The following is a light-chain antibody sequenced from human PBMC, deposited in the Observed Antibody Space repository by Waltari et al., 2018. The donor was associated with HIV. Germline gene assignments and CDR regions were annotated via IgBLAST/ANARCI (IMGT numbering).Light chain of an antibody. CDR1: SRDVVSYTV. CDR3: CSYAGSSTHV. CDR2: EVN. Sequence: QSALTQPASVSGSPGQPITISCTGTSRDVVSYTVVSWYQQHQGKAPKLIIHEVNKRPAGVSNRFSGSKSGNTASLTISGLQAEDEADYHCCSYAGSSTHVFGTGTKVTVL. J-gene: IGLJ1*01. V-gene: IGLV2-23*02.